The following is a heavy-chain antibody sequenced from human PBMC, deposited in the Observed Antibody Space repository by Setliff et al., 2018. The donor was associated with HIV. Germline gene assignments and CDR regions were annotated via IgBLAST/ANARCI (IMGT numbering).Heavy chain of an antibody. CDR3: ARGLGVRGRGDVFDI. Sequence: GESLKISCQGSGYTFANYWIGWVRQMPGKGLEWMGIIYPGDSDSRDSPSFQGQVIISADKSLSTAYLQWSSLKASDTAIYYCARGLGVRGRGDVFDIWGQGTMVTVSS. J-gene: IGHJ3*02. D-gene: IGHD3-16*01. CDR1: GYTFANYW. CDR2: IYPGDSDS. V-gene: IGHV5-51*01.